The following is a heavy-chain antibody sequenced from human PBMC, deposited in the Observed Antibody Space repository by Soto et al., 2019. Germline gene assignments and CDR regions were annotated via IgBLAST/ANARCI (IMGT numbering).Heavy chain of an antibody. Sequence: PSETLSLTCSVSGRSMSRNYWSWIRQSPDKGLEWLGYVFYGGTDYNPSLGGRVSMSVETSKSQFSLKLTSVTVADTAVYYFASYRGARYSESWGPGILVTVFS. CDR1: GRSMSRNY. CDR2: VFYGGT. J-gene: IGHJ4*02. CDR3: ASYRGARYSES. V-gene: IGHV4-59*01. D-gene: IGHD2-21*01.